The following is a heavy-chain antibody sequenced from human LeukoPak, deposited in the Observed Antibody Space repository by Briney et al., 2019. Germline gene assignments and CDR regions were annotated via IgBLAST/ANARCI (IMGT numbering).Heavy chain of an antibody. CDR1: GGTFISYA. V-gene: IGHV1-69*13. Sequence: SVKVSCKASGGTFISYAISWVRQAPGQGLEWMGGIIPIFGTANYAQKFQGRVTITADESTSTAYMELSSLRSEDTAVYYCATCGSCYSRNFYYGMDVWGQGTTVTVSS. CDR2: IIPIFGTA. CDR3: ATCGSCYSRNFYYGMDV. J-gene: IGHJ6*02. D-gene: IGHD2-15*01.